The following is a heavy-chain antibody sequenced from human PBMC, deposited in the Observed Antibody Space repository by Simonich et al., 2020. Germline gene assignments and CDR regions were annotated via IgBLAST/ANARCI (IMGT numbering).Heavy chain of an antibody. J-gene: IGHJ3*02. D-gene: IGHD3-16*01. CDR2: INHSGST. Sequence: QVQLQQWGAGLLKPSETLSLTCAVYGGSFSGYYWSWIRQPPGKGLEWIGEINHSGSTNENPSLKSRVTISVEPSKNQFSLKLSSVTAADTAVYYCARPLGIVWAFDIWGQGTMVTVSS. CDR3: ARPLGIVWAFDI. CDR1: GGSFSGYY. V-gene: IGHV4-34*01.